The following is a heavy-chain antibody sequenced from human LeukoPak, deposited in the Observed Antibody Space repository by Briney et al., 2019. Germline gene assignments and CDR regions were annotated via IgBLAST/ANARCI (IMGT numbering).Heavy chain of an antibody. CDR2: IRNDGSDA. CDR3: ARDEWYYSAFDP. V-gene: IGHV3-74*01. J-gene: IGHJ5*02. Sequence: GGSLRLSCAASGFTFSDTWWHWFRQVPGKGLVWFSRIRNDGSDARYAESVKGRFTISRDNAKNTLYLQMNSLRAEDTAVYYCARDEWYYSAFDPWGQGTLVTVSS. CDR1: GFTFSDTW. D-gene: IGHD3-10*01.